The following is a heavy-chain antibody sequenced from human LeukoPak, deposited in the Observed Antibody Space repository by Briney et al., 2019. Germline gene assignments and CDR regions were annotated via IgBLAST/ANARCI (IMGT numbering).Heavy chain of an antibody. CDR3: AKDLGSGWYLGY. CDR1: GYTLTQLS. V-gene: IGHV1-24*01. D-gene: IGHD6-13*01. Sequence: ASVKVSCKVSGYTLTQLSMHWVRQAPGKGLEGMGGFDTEDGETIYAQKFQGRVTMTEDNSTDPAYRGLSSLRSEDTAVYNGAKDLGSGWYLGYWGQGTLVTVSS. J-gene: IGHJ4*02. CDR2: FDTEDGET.